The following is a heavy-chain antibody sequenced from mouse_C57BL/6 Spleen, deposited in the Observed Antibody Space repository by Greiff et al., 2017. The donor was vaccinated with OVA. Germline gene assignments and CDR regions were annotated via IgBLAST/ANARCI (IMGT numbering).Heavy chain of an antibody. CDR2: IDPSDSYT. Sequence: VQLQQSGAELVMPGASVKLSCKASGYTFTSYWMHWVKQRPGQGLEWIGEIDPSDSYTNYNQKFKGKSTLTVDKSSSTAYMQLSSLTSEDSAVYYCARNDGGDYWGQGTSVTVSS. CDR1: GYTFTSYW. D-gene: IGHD2-3*01. CDR3: ARNDGGDY. V-gene: IGHV1-69*01. J-gene: IGHJ4*01.